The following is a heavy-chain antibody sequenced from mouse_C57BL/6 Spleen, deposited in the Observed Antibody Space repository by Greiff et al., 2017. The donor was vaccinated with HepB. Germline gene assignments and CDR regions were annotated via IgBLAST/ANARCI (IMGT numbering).Heavy chain of an antibody. D-gene: IGHD2-1*01. CDR2: IRNKANGYTT. Sequence: EVKLMESGGGLVQPGGSLSLSCAASGFTFTDYYMSWVRQPPGKALEWLGFIRNKANGYTTEYSASVKGRFTISRDNSQSILYLQMNALRAEDSATYYCARYMSYGNYRAFAYWGQGTLVTVSA. J-gene: IGHJ3*01. V-gene: IGHV7-3*01. CDR1: GFTFTDYY. CDR3: ARYMSYGNYRAFAY.